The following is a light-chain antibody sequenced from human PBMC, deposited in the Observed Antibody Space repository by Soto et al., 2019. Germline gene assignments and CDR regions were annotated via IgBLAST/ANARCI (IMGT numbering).Light chain of an antibody. CDR3: QQYGRWWT. CDR1: QSVSSSY. J-gene: IGKJ1*01. V-gene: IGKV3-20*01. Sequence: EIVLTQSPGTLSLSPGERATLSCRASQSVSSSYLAWYQQKPGQAPRLLIYGASSRATGIPDRFSGSGSGTDFSLTISRLEPEAFAVYYCQQYGRWWTFGQGTKVEIK. CDR2: GAS.